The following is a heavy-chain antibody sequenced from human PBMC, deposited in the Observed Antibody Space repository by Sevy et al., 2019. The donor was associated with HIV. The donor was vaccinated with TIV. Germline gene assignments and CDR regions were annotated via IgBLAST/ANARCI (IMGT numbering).Heavy chain of an antibody. D-gene: IGHD6-19*01. J-gene: IGHJ5*02. V-gene: IGHV3-11*01. Sequence: GGSLRLSCAASGFTFSDYYMSWIRQAPGKGLEWVSYISSSGSTIYYADSVKGRFTIYRDNAKNSLYLHMNSMRAEDTAVYYCARGWAVAGIDTWGQGTLVTVSS. CDR1: GFTFSDYY. CDR3: ARGWAVAGIDT. CDR2: ISSSGSTI.